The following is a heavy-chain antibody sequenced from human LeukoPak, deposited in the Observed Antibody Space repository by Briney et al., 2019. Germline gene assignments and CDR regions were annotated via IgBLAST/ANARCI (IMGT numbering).Heavy chain of an antibody. CDR1: GFTVSSNH. CDR2: ISGSGSST. D-gene: IGHD1-26*01. Sequence: PGGSLRLSCAASGFTVSSNHMSWVRQAPGKGLEWVSAISGSGSSTYYADSVKGRFTISRDNSKNTLYLQMNSLRAEDTAVYYCARARSQGGNYYFFDYWGPGTLVTVSS. V-gene: IGHV3-23*01. CDR3: ARARSQGGNYYFFDY. J-gene: IGHJ4*02.